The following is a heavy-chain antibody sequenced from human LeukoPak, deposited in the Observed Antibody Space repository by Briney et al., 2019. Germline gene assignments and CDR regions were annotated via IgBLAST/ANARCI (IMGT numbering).Heavy chain of an antibody. CDR2: IGSSGSRI. CDR3: ANHQKYCCGGNCYYYYGMDV. D-gene: IGHD2-15*01. CDR1: GFTFSTYE. J-gene: IGHJ6*02. Sequence: GGSLRLSCAASGFTFSTYEMNWVRQAPGKGLEWVSYIGSSGSRIYYADSVKGRFTISRDNAKNSLYLQMNSLRAEDTAVYYCANHQKYCCGGNCYYYYGMDVWGQGTTVTVSS. V-gene: IGHV3-48*03.